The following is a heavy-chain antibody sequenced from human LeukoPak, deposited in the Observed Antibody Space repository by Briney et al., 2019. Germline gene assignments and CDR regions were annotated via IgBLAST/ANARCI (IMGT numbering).Heavy chain of an antibody. J-gene: IGHJ6*02. CDR1: GGSISSYY. Sequence: PSETLCLTCTVSGGSISSYYWSWILQPAGKGLEWIGRIYTSGSTNYNPSLKSRVTMSVDTSKNQFSLKLSSVTAADTAVYYCARAPYYYGSGTPSYYYGMDVWGQGTTVTVSS. D-gene: IGHD3-10*01. CDR2: IYTSGST. V-gene: IGHV4-4*07. CDR3: ARAPYYYGSGTPSYYYGMDV.